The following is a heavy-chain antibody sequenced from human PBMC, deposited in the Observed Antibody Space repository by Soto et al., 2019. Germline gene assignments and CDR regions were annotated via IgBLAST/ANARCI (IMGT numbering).Heavy chain of an antibody. J-gene: IGHJ6*01. CDR3: ARGQEPAMFAVVIYYYYGVDA. CDR1: RGSFSGYY. Sequence: PSETLSLTCAVSRGSFSGYYWRWIRQPPGKGLEWIGEINHSGSTNYNPSLKSRVTISVDTSKNQFSLKLSSVTAADRAVYYCARGQEPAMFAVVIYYYYGVDAWVQGTTV. CDR2: INHSGST. D-gene: IGHD3-3*01. V-gene: IGHV4-34*01.